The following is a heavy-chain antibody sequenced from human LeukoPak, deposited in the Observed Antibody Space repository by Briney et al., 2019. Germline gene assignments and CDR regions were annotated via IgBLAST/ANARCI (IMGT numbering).Heavy chain of an antibody. CDR3: ARDTSPNYGDVPFDY. D-gene: IGHD4-17*01. J-gene: IGHJ4*02. CDR2: INPNSGGT. CDR1: GYTFTGYY. Sequence: ASVKVSCKASGYTFTGYYMHWVRQAPGQGLEWMGWINPNSGGTNYAQKFQGRVTMTRDTSISTAYMELSRLRSDDTAVYYCARDTSPNYGDVPFDYWGQGTLVTVSS. V-gene: IGHV1-2*02.